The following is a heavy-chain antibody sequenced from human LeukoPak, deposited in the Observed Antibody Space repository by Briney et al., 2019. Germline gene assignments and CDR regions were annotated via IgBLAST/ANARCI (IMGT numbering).Heavy chain of an antibody. V-gene: IGHV3-33*01. Sequence: GGSLRLSCAASGFTFSSYDMHWVRQAPGKGLEWVAVIWYDGSNKYYADSVKGRFTISRDNSKNTLCLQMNSLGVEDTAVYYCARARTSVAAPDYWGQGTLVTVSS. CDR3: ARARTSVAAPDY. D-gene: IGHD2-15*01. CDR1: GFTFSSYD. J-gene: IGHJ4*02. CDR2: IWYDGSNK.